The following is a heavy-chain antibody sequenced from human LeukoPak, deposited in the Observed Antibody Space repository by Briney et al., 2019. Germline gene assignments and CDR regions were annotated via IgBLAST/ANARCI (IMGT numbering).Heavy chain of an antibody. CDR1: GYTFKTYA. V-gene: IGHV7-4-1*02. Sequence: ASVKVSCKASGYTFKTYAMIWARQAPGQGLEWMGWLNTNTGDPTYAQGFTGRFVFSLDTSVSTAYLEISDLKAEDTAVYYCARDYYFYMDVWGEGTTVTVSS. CDR2: LNTNTGDP. J-gene: IGHJ6*03. CDR3: ARDYYFYMDV.